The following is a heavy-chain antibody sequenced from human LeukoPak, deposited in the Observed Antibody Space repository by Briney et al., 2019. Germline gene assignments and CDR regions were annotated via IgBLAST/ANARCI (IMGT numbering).Heavy chain of an antibody. CDR1: GFTFSSYA. J-gene: IGHJ4*02. CDR2: ISFSVSNT. CDR3: AKSNWGRDY. D-gene: IGHD7-27*01. V-gene: IGHV3-23*01. Sequence: GESLRLSRAASGFTFSSYAMTWVRQAPGKGLEWVSTISFSVSNTYYADSVKGRFTISRDNSKNTLYLQMNSLRAEDTAVYYCAKSNWGRDYWGQGTLVTVSS.